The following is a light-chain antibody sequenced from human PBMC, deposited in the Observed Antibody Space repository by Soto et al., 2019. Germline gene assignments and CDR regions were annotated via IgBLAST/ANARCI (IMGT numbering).Light chain of an antibody. CDR1: QSVSSNN. Sequence: EIVLTQSPGTLSLSPGERATLSCRASQSVSSNNLAWYQQRPGQAPRVVIYGASTRATGIPERFSGSGSGTDFTLTISRLEPEDFAMYYCQQYGGSTIFTFGQGTKLEI. CDR3: QQYGGSTIFT. CDR2: GAS. V-gene: IGKV3-20*01. J-gene: IGKJ2*01.